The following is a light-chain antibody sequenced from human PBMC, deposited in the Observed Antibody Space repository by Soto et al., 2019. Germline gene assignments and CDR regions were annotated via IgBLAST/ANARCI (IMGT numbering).Light chain of an antibody. J-gene: IGKJ5*01. Sequence: DIQITQSPSSLSASVGDRVTITCQASRDISNHLNWYQQTPGKAPKLLIYDASNLETGVPSRFSGSGSGTDFTLTISSLQPEDFATYSCQQYYNLPLTFGQGTRLEIK. CDR2: DAS. CDR3: QQYYNLPLT. V-gene: IGKV1-33*01. CDR1: RDISNH.